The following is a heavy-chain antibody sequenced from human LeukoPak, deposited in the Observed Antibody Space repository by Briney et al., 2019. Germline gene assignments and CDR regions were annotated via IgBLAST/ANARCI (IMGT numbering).Heavy chain of an antibody. J-gene: IGHJ4*02. Sequence: GGTLRLSCAASGFTFSSYGMSWVRQAPGKGLEWVSVISGSGETTFYADSVRGRFTISRDNSKSTLYLQMTSLRAEDTGVYYCAKKIDSGSYPLDYWGQGTLVTISS. CDR2: ISGSGETT. CDR3: AKKIDSGSYPLDY. CDR1: GFTFSSYG. D-gene: IGHD3-10*01. V-gene: IGHV3-23*01.